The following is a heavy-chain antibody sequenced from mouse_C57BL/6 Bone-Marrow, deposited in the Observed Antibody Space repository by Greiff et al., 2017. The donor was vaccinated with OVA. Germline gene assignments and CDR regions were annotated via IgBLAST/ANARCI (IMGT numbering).Heavy chain of an antibody. Sequence: VQVVESGAELARPGASVKLSCKASGYTFTSYGISWVKQRTGQGLEWIGEIYPRSGNTYYNEKFKGKATLTADKSSSTAYMELRSLTSEDAAVYCCALYYGSSYGGYFDVWGTGTTVTVSS. J-gene: IGHJ1*03. D-gene: IGHD1-1*01. CDR2: IYPRSGNT. CDR3: ALYYGSSYGGYFDV. CDR1: GYTFTSYG. V-gene: IGHV1-81*01.